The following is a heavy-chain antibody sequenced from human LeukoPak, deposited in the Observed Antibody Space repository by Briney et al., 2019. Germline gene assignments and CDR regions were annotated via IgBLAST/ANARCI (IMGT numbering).Heavy chain of an antibody. J-gene: IGHJ3*01. Sequence: GGSLRLSCAASGFSFSNYGMSWVRQAPGKGLEWVSGISGNGGRTYYADSVKGRFTISRDQSKNTLFLQMNSLRVEDTALYYCGKDPNGDYVGGFDFWGQGTMVTVSS. CDR1: GFSFSNYG. D-gene: IGHD3-16*01. CDR3: GKDPNGDYVGGFDF. V-gene: IGHV3-23*01. CDR2: ISGNGGRT.